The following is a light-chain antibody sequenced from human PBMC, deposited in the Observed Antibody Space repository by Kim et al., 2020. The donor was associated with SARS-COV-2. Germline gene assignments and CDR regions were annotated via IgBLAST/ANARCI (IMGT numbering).Light chain of an antibody. V-gene: IGKV3-15*01. Sequence: SPGDRATLSCRASQSVRTNVAWYQHKPGQAPRLLIYGASTRATGIPARFSGSGSGREFTLTISSLQSEDFALYYCEQYNHWPPITFGQGTRLEIK. CDR3: EQYNHWPPIT. CDR2: GAS. J-gene: IGKJ5*01. CDR1: QSVRTN.